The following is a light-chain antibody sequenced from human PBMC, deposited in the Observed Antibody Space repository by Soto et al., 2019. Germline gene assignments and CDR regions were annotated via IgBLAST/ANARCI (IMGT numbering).Light chain of an antibody. Sequence: EIELTQSPGTLSLSPGERATLSCRASQSAGNTYLAWYQQKPGQAPRLLIYGTSSRATGIPDGFSGSGSGTEFTLTIDRVEPEDFAGYYCQQYGSSRTFGQGTKVEVK. CDR3: QQYGSSRT. V-gene: IGKV3-20*01. CDR1: QSAGNTY. CDR2: GTS. J-gene: IGKJ1*01.